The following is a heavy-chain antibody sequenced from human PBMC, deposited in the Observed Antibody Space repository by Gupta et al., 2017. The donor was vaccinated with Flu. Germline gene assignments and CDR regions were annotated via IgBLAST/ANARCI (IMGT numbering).Heavy chain of an antibody. CDR3: ARGLPGIAVAGPNYYYYYGMDV. CDR2: IYTSGRT. J-gene: IGHJ6*02. Sequence: WIGRIYTSGRTNYNPSLKSRVTMSVDTSKNQFSLKLSSVTAADTAVYYWARGLPGIAVAGPNYYYYYGMDVWGQGTTVTVSS. D-gene: IGHD6-19*01. V-gene: IGHV4-4*07.